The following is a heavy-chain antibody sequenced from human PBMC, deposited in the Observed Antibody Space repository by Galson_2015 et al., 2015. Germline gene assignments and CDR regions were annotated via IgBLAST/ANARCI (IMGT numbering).Heavy chain of an antibody. Sequence: SVKVSCKASGYAFTGYYMHWVRQAPGQGLEWMGWINPNSGGTNYAQKFQGRVTMTRDTSISTAYMELSRLRSDDTAVYYCARGYCTNGVCYINRNYYYYYMDVWGKGTTFTVSS. CDR3: ARGYCTNGVCYINRNYYYYYMDV. CDR2: INPNSGGT. V-gene: IGHV1-2*02. D-gene: IGHD2-8*01. J-gene: IGHJ6*03. CDR1: GYAFTGYY.